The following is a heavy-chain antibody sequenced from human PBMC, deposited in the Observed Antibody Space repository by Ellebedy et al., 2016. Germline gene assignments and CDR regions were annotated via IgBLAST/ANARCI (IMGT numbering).Heavy chain of an antibody. D-gene: IGHD2-2*01. CDR3: ARVRYQLPYYYYYMDV. V-gene: IGHV4-39*01. J-gene: IGHJ6*03. Sequence: GLEWIGSDYYSWGTDYNPSLKSRVTVSVDTSKNQFSLKLSSVTAADTAVYYCARVRYQLPYYYYYMDVWGKGTTVTVSS. CDR2: DYYSWGT.